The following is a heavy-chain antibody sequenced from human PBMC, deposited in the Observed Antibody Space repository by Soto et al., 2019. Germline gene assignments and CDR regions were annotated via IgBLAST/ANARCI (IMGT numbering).Heavy chain of an antibody. CDR3: ARHPPGKAAARGGFDP. CDR2: INHSGST. CDR1: GGSFSGYY. D-gene: IGHD6-13*01. V-gene: IGHV4-34*01. Sequence: SETLSLTCAVYGGSFSGYYWSRIRQPPGKGLEWIGEINHSGSTNYNPSLKSRVTISVDTSKNQFSLKLSSVTAADTAVYYCARHPPGKAAARGGFDPWGQGTLVTVSS. J-gene: IGHJ5*02.